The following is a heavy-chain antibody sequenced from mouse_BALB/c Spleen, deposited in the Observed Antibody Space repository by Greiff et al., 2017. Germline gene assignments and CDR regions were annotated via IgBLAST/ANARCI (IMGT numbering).Heavy chain of an antibody. CDR1: GYTFTSYW. Sequence: VKLMESGAELVKPGASVKLSCKTSGYTFTSYWIQWVKQRPGQGLGWIGEIFPGTGTTYYNEKFKGKATLTIDTSSSTAYMQLSSLTSEDSAVYFCARGAYGNYVDYFDYWGQGTTLTVSS. V-gene: IGHV1S132*01. CDR3: ARGAYGNYVDYFDY. D-gene: IGHD2-1*01. J-gene: IGHJ2*01. CDR2: IFPGTGTT.